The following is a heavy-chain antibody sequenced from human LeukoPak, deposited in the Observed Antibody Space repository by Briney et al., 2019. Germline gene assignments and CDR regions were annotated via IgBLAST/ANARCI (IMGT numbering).Heavy chain of an antibody. D-gene: IGHD3-10*02. Sequence: SETLSLTCTVSGGSISSSSYYWGWIRQPPGKGLEWIGYIYYTGRTYYKPSLKSRVSISIDTSKNQCSLKLSSVTAADTAVYYCARQNVVYSGSYFLDYWGQGTLVTVSS. CDR1: GGSISSSSYY. CDR3: ARQNVVYSGSYFLDY. CDR2: IYYTGRT. V-gene: IGHV4-39*01. J-gene: IGHJ4*02.